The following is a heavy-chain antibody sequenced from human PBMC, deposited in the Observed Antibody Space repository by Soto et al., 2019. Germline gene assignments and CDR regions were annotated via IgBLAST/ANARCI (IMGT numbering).Heavy chain of an antibody. J-gene: IGHJ6*03. Sequence: SETLSLTCTVSGGSISSGGYYWSWIRQHPGKGLEWIGYIYYSGSTYYNPSLKSRVTISVDTSKNQFSLKLSSVTAADTAVYYCARVIGSGSYYNVDYYYYYMDVWGKGTTVTVSS. V-gene: IGHV4-31*03. CDR3: ARVIGSGSYYNVDYYYYYMDV. CDR2: IYYSGST. CDR1: GGSISSGGYY. D-gene: IGHD3-10*01.